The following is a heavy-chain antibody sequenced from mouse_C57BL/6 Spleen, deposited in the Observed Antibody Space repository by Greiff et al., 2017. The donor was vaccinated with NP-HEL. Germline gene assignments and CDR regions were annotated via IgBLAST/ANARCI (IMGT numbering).Heavy chain of an antibody. V-gene: IGHV1-47*01. CDR1: GYTFTTYP. J-gene: IGHJ1*03. CDR2: FHPYNDDT. CDR3: ARGPDYYGSSYWYFDV. D-gene: IGHD1-1*01. Sequence: VQLQESGAELVKPGASVKMSCKASGYTFTTYPIEWMKQNHGKSLEWIGNFHPYNDDTKYNEKFKGKATLTVEKSSSTVYLELSRLTSDDSAVYYCARGPDYYGSSYWYFDVWGTGTTVTVSS.